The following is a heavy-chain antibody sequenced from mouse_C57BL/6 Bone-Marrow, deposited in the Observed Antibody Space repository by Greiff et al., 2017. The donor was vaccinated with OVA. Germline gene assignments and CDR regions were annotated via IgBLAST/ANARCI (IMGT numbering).Heavy chain of an antibody. J-gene: IGHJ2*01. V-gene: IGHV1-55*01. D-gene: IGHD1-1*01. CDR3: AIYYYGSWYYFDY. Sequence: QVQLQHPGAELVKPGASVKMSCKASGYTFTSYWITWVKQRPGQGLEWIGDIYPGSGSTNYNEKFKSKATLTVDTSSSTAYMQLSSLTSEDSAVYYCAIYYYGSWYYFDYWGQGTTLTVSS. CDR1: GYTFTSYW. CDR2: IYPGSGST.